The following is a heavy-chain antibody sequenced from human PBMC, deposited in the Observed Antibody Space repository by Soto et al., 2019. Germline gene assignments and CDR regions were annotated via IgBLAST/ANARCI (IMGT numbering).Heavy chain of an antibody. V-gene: IGHV3-30*18. CDR3: AKGGRQWLVTSDFNY. D-gene: IGHD6-19*01. J-gene: IGHJ4*02. Sequence: PGGSLRLSCAASGFTFSDYAMHWVRQAPGKGLEWVAVVSHDGRNTHYADSVKGRFTISRDSSKNTVSLEMTNLRAEDTAVYYCAKGGRQWLVTSDFNYWGQGALVTLSS. CDR1: GFTFSDYA. CDR2: VSHDGRNT.